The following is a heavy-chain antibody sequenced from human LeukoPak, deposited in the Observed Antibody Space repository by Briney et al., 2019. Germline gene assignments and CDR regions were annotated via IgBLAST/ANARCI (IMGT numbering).Heavy chain of an antibody. Sequence: GGSLRLSCAASGFTFSSYGMHWVRQAPGKGLEWVAVISYDGSNKYYADSVKGRFTISRDNSKNTLYLQMNSLRAEDTAVHYCAKDFWAPFDYWGQGTLVTVSS. J-gene: IGHJ4*02. V-gene: IGHV3-30*18. CDR1: GFTFSSYG. D-gene: IGHD3-3*01. CDR3: AKDFWAPFDY. CDR2: ISYDGSNK.